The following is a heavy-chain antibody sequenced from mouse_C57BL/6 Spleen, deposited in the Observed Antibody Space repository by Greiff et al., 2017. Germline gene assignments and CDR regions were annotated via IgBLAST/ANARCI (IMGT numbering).Heavy chain of an antibody. V-gene: IGHV2-9*01. J-gene: IGHJ3*01. Sequence: VQLQQSGPGLVAPSQSLSITCTVSGFSLTSYGVDWVRQPPGKGLQWLGVIWGGGSTNYNSALMSRLSISKDNSKSQVFLKMNSLQTDDTAMYYCAKRAGDSSGYAWFAYWGQGTLVTVSA. CDR3: AKRAGDSSGYAWFAY. CDR2: IWGGGST. D-gene: IGHD3-2*02. CDR1: GFSLTSYG.